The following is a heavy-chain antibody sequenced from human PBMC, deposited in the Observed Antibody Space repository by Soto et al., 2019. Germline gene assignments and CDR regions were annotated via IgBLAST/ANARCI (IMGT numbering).Heavy chain of an antibody. D-gene: IGHD6-13*01. V-gene: IGHV1-18*04. CDR2: ISAYNGNT. CDR3: AREMEISGGYISFAY. J-gene: IGHJ4*02. Sequence: ASLKVSCKASGYTFTNYGLSWVRQAPGQGLEWMGWISAYNGNTNYVRSLQDRVSMTRDTSTSTVYMELRSLRSDDTAVYYCAREMEISGGYISFAYWGQGTLVTVSS. CDR1: GYTFTNYG.